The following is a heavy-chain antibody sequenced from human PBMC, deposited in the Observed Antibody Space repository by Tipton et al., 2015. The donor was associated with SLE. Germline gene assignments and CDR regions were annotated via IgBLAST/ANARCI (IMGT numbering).Heavy chain of an antibody. V-gene: IGHV4-39*07. Sequence: TLSLTCTVSGDSISSSGSIGGSAYFWAWVRQTPGKGLEWIGSIYYTERTYYNPSLKSRVTISVDTSVNQVSLTLKSVTAADTALYYCATGGYPDAFDMWGQGTMVTVSS. J-gene: IGHJ3*02. CDR1: GDSISSSGSIGGSAYF. CDR2: IYYTERT. D-gene: IGHD2-15*01. CDR3: ATGGYPDAFDM.